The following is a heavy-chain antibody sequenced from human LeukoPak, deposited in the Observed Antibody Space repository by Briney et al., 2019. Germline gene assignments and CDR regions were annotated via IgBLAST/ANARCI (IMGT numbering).Heavy chain of an antibody. J-gene: IGHJ4*02. CDR1: GFTFSSYW. V-gene: IGHV3-74*01. Sequence: GGSLRLSCAASGFTFSSYWMHWVRQAPGKGLVWVSRINSDGSSTSYADSVKGRFTISRDNAKNSLYLQMNSLRAEDTAVYYCARDSIVVVPAAMAAVDYWGQGTLVTVSS. CDR2: INSDGSST. CDR3: ARDSIVVVPAAMAAVDY. D-gene: IGHD2-2*01.